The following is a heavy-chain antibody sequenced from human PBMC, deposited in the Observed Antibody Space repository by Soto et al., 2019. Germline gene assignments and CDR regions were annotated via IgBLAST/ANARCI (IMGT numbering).Heavy chain of an antibody. V-gene: IGHV1-2*04. CDR3: TKTARGYSGYDPLDY. CDR2: INPNSGAT. D-gene: IGHD5-12*01. Sequence: ASVKVSCKASGYTFTSYYMHWVRQAPGQGLEWMGWINPNSGATNYAQKFQGWVTMTRDTSISTAYMELSRLRSDDTAVYYCTKTARGYSGYDPLDYWGQGTLVTVSS. CDR1: GYTFTSYY. J-gene: IGHJ4*02.